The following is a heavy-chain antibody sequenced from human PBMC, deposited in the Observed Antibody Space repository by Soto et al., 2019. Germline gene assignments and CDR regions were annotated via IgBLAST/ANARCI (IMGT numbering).Heavy chain of an antibody. D-gene: IGHD3-16*01. CDR2: ISVDGSRT. J-gene: IGHJ5*01. CDR1: GFVFSASE. V-gene: IGHV3-23*01. CDR3: VKGGWLDF. Sequence: EVQLLESGGGLVQPGGSLRLSCAASGFVFSASEMSWVRQTPGRGLEWVSFISVDGSRTYYADAVKGRFTTSRDNSDHTLYLQMNSLTDEDTALYACVKGGWLDFWGQGTLVTVSS.